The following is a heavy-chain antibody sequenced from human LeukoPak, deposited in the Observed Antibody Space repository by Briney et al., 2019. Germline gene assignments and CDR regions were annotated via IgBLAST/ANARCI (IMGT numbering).Heavy chain of an antibody. CDR1: GFTFSSYS. CDR2: ISSSSSYI. Sequence: KAGGSLRLSCAASGFTFSSYSMNWVRQAPGKGLEWVSSISSSSSYIYYADSVKGRFTISGDNAKNSLYLQMNSLRAEDTAVYYCARDSVVWSLSAFDIWGQGTMVTVSS. D-gene: IGHD3-9*01. V-gene: IGHV3-21*01. CDR3: ARDSVVWSLSAFDI. J-gene: IGHJ3*02.